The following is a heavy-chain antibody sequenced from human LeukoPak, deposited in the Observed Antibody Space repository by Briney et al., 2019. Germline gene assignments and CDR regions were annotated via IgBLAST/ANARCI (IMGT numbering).Heavy chain of an antibody. CDR1: GFTFSSYW. Sequence: PGGSLRLSCAASGFTFSSYWMHWVRQAPGKGLVWVSRISSDGSSTDYADSAKGRFTISRDNAKNTLYLQMNGLRAEDTAVYYCASRIPYDSSSYWGQGTLVTVSS. D-gene: IGHD3-22*01. V-gene: IGHV3-74*01. CDR3: ASRIPYDSSSY. J-gene: IGHJ4*02. CDR2: ISSDGSST.